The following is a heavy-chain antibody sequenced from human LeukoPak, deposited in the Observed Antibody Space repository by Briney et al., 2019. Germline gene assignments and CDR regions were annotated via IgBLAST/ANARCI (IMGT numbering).Heavy chain of an antibody. V-gene: IGHV3-48*04. D-gene: IGHD1-7*01. J-gene: IGHJ4*02. CDR1: GFTFSSYS. CDR2: ISSSSSTI. Sequence: GGSLRLSCAASGFTFSSYSMNWVRQAPGKGLEWVSYISSSSSTIYYADSVKGRFTISRDNAKNSLYLQMNSLRAEDTAVYYCARARITGTTETFDYWGQGTLVTVSS. CDR3: ARARITGTTETFDY.